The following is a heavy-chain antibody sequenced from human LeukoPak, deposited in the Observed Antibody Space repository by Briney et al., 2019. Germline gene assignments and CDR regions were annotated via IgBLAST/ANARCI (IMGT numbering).Heavy chain of an antibody. CDR3: AKGLTDVMTYYYYGMDV. CDR1: VFTFSSYS. V-gene: IGHV3-23*01. CDR2: ISGSGGST. Sequence: PGGSLRLSCAASVFTFSSYSMSWVRQAPWKGLERFSAISGSGGSTYYADSVKGRFTISRDNSKNTLYLQMNSLRAEDTAVYYCAKGLTDVMTYYYYGMDVWGQGTTVTVTS. D-gene: IGHD2-21*01. J-gene: IGHJ6*02.